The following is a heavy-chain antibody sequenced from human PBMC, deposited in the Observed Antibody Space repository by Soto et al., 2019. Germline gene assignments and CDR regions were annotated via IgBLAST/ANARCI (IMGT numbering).Heavy chain of an antibody. Sequence: GVSLRLSCAASGFTFSSYAIHCVRLAPGEGLEYVSSISSSGGSTYYANSVKGRFTISRDNSKNTLYLQMNSLRAEDTAVYYCAKEGGDPYTLYSYDSTRYPLYCGQGTLVTVS. CDR3: AKEGGDPYTLYSYDSTRYPLY. CDR2: ISSSGGST. CDR1: GFTFSSYA. J-gene: IGHJ4*02. V-gene: IGHV3-64*01. D-gene: IGHD3-22*01.